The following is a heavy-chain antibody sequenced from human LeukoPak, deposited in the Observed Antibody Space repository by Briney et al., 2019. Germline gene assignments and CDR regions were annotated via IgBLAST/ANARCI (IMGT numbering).Heavy chain of an antibody. J-gene: IGHJ3*02. CDR1: GFTFDDYA. CDR3: AKVASVVVITDAFDI. CDR2: ISWNSGSI. V-gene: IGHV3-9*01. Sequence: PGGSLRLSCAASGFTFDDYAMHWVRQAPGKGLEWVSGISWNSGSIGYADSVKGRFTISSDNAKNSLYLQMNSLRAEDTALYYCAKVASVVVITDAFDIWGQGTMVTVSS. D-gene: IGHD3-22*01.